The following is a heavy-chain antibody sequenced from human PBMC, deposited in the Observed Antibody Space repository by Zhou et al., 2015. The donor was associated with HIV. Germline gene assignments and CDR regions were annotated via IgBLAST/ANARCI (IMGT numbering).Heavy chain of an antibody. CDR2: ITPMFDIH. J-gene: IGHJ4*02. CDR1: GGTFSGSD. D-gene: IGHD5-18*01. V-gene: IGHV1-69*17. Sequence: LVQSGTEVRKPGSSVKVSCKASGGTFSGSDLSWVRQAPGQGLEWMGRITPMFDIHNYAEKFRARLNITVDRHTSAAYMELSSLTSEDTAVYYCARDLGEDTAMEPIDPFDYWGQGTLVTVSS. CDR3: ARDLGEDTAMEPIDPFDY.